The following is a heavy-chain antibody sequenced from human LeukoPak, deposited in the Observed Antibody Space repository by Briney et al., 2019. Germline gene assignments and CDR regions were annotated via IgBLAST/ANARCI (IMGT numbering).Heavy chain of an antibody. Sequence: SETLSLTCTVSGASIGSYSWSWMRQSPWKGLEWIGYVSIGGSTDYNPSLESRVTISLDTSKNQFSLKLSSVTAADTAVYYCARVATITVDSWGQGTLVTVSS. V-gene: IGHV4-4*09. CDR1: GASIGSYS. CDR2: VSIGGST. J-gene: IGHJ4*02. D-gene: IGHD5-12*01. CDR3: ARVATITVDS.